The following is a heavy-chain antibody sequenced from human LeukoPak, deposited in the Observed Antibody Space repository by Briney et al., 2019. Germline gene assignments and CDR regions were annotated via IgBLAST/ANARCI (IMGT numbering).Heavy chain of an antibody. Sequence: PGGSLRLSCAASGFTFSSYGMHWVRQAPGKGLEWVAVIWYDGSNKYYADSVKGRFTISRDNSKNTLYLQMNSLRAEDTAVYYCARPDCSGGSCYSSGTDYWGQGTLVTVSS. CDR3: ARPDCSGGSCYSSGTDY. V-gene: IGHV3-33*01. CDR2: IWYDGSNK. D-gene: IGHD2-15*01. J-gene: IGHJ4*02. CDR1: GFTFSSYG.